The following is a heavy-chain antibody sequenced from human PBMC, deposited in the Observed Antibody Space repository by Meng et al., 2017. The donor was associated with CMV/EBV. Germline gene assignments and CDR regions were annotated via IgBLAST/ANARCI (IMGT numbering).Heavy chain of an antibody. CDR1: GFTFSPFW. V-gene: IGHV3-11*01. Sequence: GESLKISCGSYGFTFSPFWMSWFRRAPGKGLEWVSYISSSGSTIYYADSVKGRFTISRDNAKNSLYLQMNSLRAEDTAVYYCARGVRITMIVVVSHDYWGQGTLVTVSS. CDR2: ISSSGSTI. D-gene: IGHD3-22*01. J-gene: IGHJ4*02. CDR3: ARGVRITMIVVVSHDY.